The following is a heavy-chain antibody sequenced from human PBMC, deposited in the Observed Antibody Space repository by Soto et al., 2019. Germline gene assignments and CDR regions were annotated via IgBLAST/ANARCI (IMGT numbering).Heavy chain of an antibody. J-gene: IGHJ6*02. V-gene: IGHV1-69*13. Sequence: SVKVSCKASGGTFSSYAISWVRQAPGQGLEWMGGIIPIFGTANYAQKFQGRVTITADESTSTAYMELSSLRSEDTAVYYCARGVERYYGMDVWGQGTTVTVSS. CDR2: IIPIFGTA. CDR3: ARGVERYYGMDV. D-gene: IGHD2-21*01. CDR1: GGTFSSYA.